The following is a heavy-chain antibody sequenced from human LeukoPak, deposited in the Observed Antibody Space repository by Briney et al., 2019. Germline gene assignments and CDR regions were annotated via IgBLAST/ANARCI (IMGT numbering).Heavy chain of an antibody. CDR1: GFTFSTYW. Sequence: GSLRLSCAASGFTFSTYWMAWVRQAPGKGLLWVSRINPDGSSTDYADSVKGRFTISRDNTKNTLYLQMNSLRVEDTAVYYCVRDYGPFDPWGQGTLVTVSS. J-gene: IGHJ5*02. CDR2: INPDGSST. D-gene: IGHD4-17*01. V-gene: IGHV3-74*01. CDR3: VRDYGPFDP.